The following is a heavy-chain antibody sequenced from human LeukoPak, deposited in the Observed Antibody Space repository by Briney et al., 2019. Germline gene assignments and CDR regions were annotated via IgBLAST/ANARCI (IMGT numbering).Heavy chain of an antibody. J-gene: IGHJ4*02. V-gene: IGHV3-30*02. CDR2: IWPDGSKK. Sequence: GGSLRLSCAASGFTFSTYAMHWVRQAPGKGLEWVAFIWPDGSKKYYADSVKGRFAISRENSKNTVYLQMNDLRPEDTALYFCAKISSSAESNLDYWGQGTLLTVPS. CDR3: AKISSSAESNLDY. CDR1: GFTFSTYA. D-gene: IGHD6-25*01.